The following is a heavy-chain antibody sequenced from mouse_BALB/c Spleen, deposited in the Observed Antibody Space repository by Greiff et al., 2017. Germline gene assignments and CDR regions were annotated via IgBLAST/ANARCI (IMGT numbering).Heavy chain of an antibody. Sequence: EVKLQESGPELVKPGASVKISCKASGYTFTDYNMHWVKQSHGKSLEWIGYIYPYNGGTGYNQKFKSKATLTVDNSSSTAYMELRSLTSEDSAVYYCARGNNYGSSDAMDYWGQGTSVTVSS. CDR3: ARGNNYGSSDAMDY. J-gene: IGHJ4*01. V-gene: IGHV1S29*02. CDR2: IYPYNGGT. CDR1: GYTFTDYN. D-gene: IGHD1-1*01.